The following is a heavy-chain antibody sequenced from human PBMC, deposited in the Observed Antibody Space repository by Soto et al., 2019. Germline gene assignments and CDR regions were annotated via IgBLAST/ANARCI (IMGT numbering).Heavy chain of an antibody. CDR1: GGSVSSSSYY. CDR3: ARHVNANWYYYYMDV. CDR2: IYYSGST. V-gene: IGHV4-39*01. D-gene: IGHD2-8*01. Sequence: QLQLQESGPGLVKPSETLSLTCTVSGGSVSSSSYYWGWIRQPPGKGLEWIGSIYYSGSTYYNPSLKRRVTISVDTSKNQFSLKLSSVTAADTAVYYYARHVNANWYYYYMDVWGKGTTVTVSS. J-gene: IGHJ6*03.